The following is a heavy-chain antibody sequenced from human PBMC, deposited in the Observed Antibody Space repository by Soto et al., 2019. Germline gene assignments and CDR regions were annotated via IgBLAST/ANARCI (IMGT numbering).Heavy chain of an antibody. V-gene: IGHV3-30-3*01. CDR1: GFTFSSYA. CDR2: ISYDGSNK. CDR3: LGYCISTSCYGHYNWFDP. Sequence: GGSLRLSCAASGFTFSSYAMHWVRQAPGKGLEWVAVISYDGSNKYYADSVKGRFTISRDNSKNTLYLQMNSLRAEDTAVYYCLGYCISTSCYGHYNWFDPWGQGTLVTVSS. D-gene: IGHD2-2*01. J-gene: IGHJ5*02.